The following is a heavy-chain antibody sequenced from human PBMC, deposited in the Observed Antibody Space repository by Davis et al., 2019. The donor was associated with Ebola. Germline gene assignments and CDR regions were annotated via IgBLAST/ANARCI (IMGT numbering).Heavy chain of an antibody. Sequence: ASVKVSCKASGGTFSSYAISWVRQAPGQGLEWMGWINPNSGGTNYAQKFQGWVTITRDMSTSTAYMELSSLRSEDTAVYYCAADPHYYYYYGMDVWGQGTTVTVSS. CDR2: INPNSGGT. J-gene: IGHJ6*02. V-gene: IGHV1-2*04. CDR1: GGTFSSYA. CDR3: AADPHYYYYYGMDV.